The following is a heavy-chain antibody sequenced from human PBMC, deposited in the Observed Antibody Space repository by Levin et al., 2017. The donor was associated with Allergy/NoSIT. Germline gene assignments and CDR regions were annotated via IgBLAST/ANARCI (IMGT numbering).Heavy chain of an antibody. V-gene: IGHV3-48*02. J-gene: IGHJ4*02. D-gene: IGHD3-22*01. CDR1: GFTFSNSN. Sequence: QAGGSLRLSCAASGFTFSNSNMNWVRQAPGKGLEWVSYITSSSTIYYADSVKGRFTISRDNAKNSLSLQINSLRDEDTAVYYCVRVRGGYYFDYWGQGTLVTVSS. CDR3: VRVRGGYYFDY. CDR2: ITSSSTI.